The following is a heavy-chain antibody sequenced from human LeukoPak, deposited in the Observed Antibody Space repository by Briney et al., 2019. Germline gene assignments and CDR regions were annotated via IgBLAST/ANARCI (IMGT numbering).Heavy chain of an antibody. Sequence: SETLSLTCTVSGGSISSSSYYWGWIGQPPGKGLEWIGSIYYSGSTYYNPSLKSRVTISVDTSKNQFSLKLSSVTAADTAVYYCARHSSMVRGVIFDYWGQGTLVTVSS. D-gene: IGHD3-10*01. CDR1: GGSISSSSYY. J-gene: IGHJ4*02. CDR3: ARHSSMVRGVIFDY. V-gene: IGHV4-39*01. CDR2: IYYSGST.